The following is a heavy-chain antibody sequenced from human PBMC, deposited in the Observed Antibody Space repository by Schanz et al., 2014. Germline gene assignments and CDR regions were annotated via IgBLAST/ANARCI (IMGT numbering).Heavy chain of an antibody. Sequence: EVQLLESGGGLVQPGGSLRLSCSASTFTFDHYAMTWVRQAPGKGLEWVAAVSSRSDEIKYADSVRGRFTISRDNSKTTVYLQMNSLRAEDTAVYYCAKDAENTAMITDYFDYWGQGTLVTVSS. V-gene: IGHV3-23*01. J-gene: IGHJ4*02. D-gene: IGHD5-18*01. CDR1: TFTFDHYA. CDR2: VSSRSDEI. CDR3: AKDAENTAMITDYFDY.